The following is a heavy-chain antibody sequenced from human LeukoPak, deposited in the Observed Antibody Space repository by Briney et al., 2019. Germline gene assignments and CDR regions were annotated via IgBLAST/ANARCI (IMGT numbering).Heavy chain of an antibody. CDR1: GGSISSSSYY. J-gene: IGHJ3*02. CDR2: IYYNGST. Sequence: SETLSLTCTVSGGSISSSSYYWGWIRQPPGKGLEWIGTIYYNGSTYYNPSLKSRVTISVDTSKNQFSLKLTSVTAADTAVYYCARARGGLSPDAFDIWGQGTMVTVSS. D-gene: IGHD2/OR15-2a*01. CDR3: ARARGGLSPDAFDI. V-gene: IGHV4-39*07.